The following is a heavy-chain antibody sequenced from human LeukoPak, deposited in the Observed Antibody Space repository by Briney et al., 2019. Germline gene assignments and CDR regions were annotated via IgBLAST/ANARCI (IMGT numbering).Heavy chain of an antibody. CDR3: ARDHVIVGDDAFDI. D-gene: IGHD3-22*01. CDR1: GYTFTCYG. V-gene: IGHV1-18*01. CDR2: ISAYNGNT. J-gene: IGHJ3*02. Sequence: ASVKVSCKASGYTFTCYGISWVRQAPGQGLEWMGWISAYNGNTNYAQKLQGRVTMTTDTSTSTAYMELRSLRSDDTAVYYCARDHVIVGDDAFDIWGQGTMVTVSS.